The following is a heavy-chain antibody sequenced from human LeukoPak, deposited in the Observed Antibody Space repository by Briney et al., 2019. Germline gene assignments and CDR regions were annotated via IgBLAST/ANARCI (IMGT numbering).Heavy chain of an antibody. CDR1: GFSLSTTGVG. V-gene: IGHV2-5*02. CDR2: IYWDDDK. J-gene: IGHJ4*02. D-gene: IGHD2-8*02. CDR3: ALSRGLLVASGFDY. Sequence: SGPTLVKPTQTLTLTCTFSGFSLSTTGVGVGWIRQPPRKALEWVALIYWDDDKRYSPSLRSKLTITKDTSKNQVVLTMTNVDPVDTATYYRALSRGLLVASGFDYWGQGSLVNVSS.